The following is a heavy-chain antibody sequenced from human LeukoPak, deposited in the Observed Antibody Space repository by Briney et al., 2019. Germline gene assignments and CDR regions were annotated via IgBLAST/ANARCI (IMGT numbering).Heavy chain of an antibody. J-gene: IGHJ4*02. CDR1: GYTFGDYY. D-gene: IGHD3-22*01. V-gene: IGHV1-2*06. Sequence: ASVKVSCKASGYTFGDYYIQWVRQAPGQGLEYMGHINPNGGGTNYAQNFLDRVTMTWDTSITTAYMELSSLRSDDTAVYYCAATRGFDSSGYNLEYWGQGSLVTVSS. CDR3: AATRGFDSSGYNLEY. CDR2: INPNGGGT.